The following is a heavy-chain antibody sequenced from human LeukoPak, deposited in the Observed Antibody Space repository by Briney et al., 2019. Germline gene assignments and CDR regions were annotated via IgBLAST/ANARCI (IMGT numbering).Heavy chain of an antibody. V-gene: IGHV3-9*01. CDR3: AKDGSGSPQLYYGMDV. D-gene: IGHD3-10*01. Sequence: GGSLRLSCAASGFTFHDYAMHWVRQAPGKGLEWVSGISWNSGTIGYADSVKGRFTISRDNAKHSLYLQMNSLRAEDTALYYCAKDGSGSPQLYYGMDVWGQGTTVTVSS. J-gene: IGHJ6*02. CDR1: GFTFHDYA. CDR2: ISWNSGTI.